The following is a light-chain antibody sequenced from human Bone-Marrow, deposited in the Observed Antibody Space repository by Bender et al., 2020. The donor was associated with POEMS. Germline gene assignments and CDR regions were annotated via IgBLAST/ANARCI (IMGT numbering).Light chain of an antibody. CDR2: YKSDSDK. V-gene: IGLV5-45*02. CDR1: SGINVDTYK. Sequence: QAVLTQPSSLSASPGASASLTRTLRSGINVDTYKIYWYQQKPGSPPQYLLKYKSDSDKQQGSGVPSRFSGSKDASANAGVLLISGLQSEDEADYYCVAWDDTLNGWVFGGGTKLTVL. CDR3: VAWDDTLNGWV. J-gene: IGLJ2*01.